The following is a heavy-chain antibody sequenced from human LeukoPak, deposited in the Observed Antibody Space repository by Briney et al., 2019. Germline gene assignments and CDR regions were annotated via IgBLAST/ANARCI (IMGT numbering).Heavy chain of an antibody. CDR1: GGSINTPNYY. Sequence: SETLSLTCTVSGGSINTPNYYWGWIRQTPGKGLEWIGNIFYSGGTYYSPSLTSRVTISLDTSRNQFSLKLNSVTAADTAVYFCARGMAVGYDYNWFDSWGPGTLVTVSS. J-gene: IGHJ5*01. D-gene: IGHD5-12*01. CDR3: ARGMAVGYDYNWFDS. V-gene: IGHV4-39*07. CDR2: IFYSGGT.